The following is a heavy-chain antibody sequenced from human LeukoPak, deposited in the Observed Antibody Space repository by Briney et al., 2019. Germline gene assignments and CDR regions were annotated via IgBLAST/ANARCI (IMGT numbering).Heavy chain of an antibody. Sequence: GASVKVSCKASGYTFTSYGFSWVRQAPGQGLEWMGWTSAYNGDTNYAQRRQGRVTMTTDTSTSTAYMELRSLRSDDTAVYYCAREISGTSDIFEYWGQGTLVTVSS. V-gene: IGHV1-18*01. CDR2: TSAYNGDT. D-gene: IGHD1-26*01. CDR3: AREISGTSDIFEY. CDR1: GYTFTSYG. J-gene: IGHJ4*02.